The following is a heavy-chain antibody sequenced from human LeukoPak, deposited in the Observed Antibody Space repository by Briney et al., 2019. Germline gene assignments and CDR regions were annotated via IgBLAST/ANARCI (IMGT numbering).Heavy chain of an antibody. D-gene: IGHD3-22*01. V-gene: IGHV3-23*01. Sequence: PGGSLRLSCAASGFTFSSYAMSWVRQAPGKGLEWVSAISGSGGSTYCADSVKGRFTISRDNSKNTLYLQMNSLRAEDTAVYYCAKRSNYDSSGYYFDYWGQGTLVTVSS. CDR3: AKRSNYDSSGYYFDY. CDR1: GFTFSSYA. CDR2: ISGSGGST. J-gene: IGHJ4*02.